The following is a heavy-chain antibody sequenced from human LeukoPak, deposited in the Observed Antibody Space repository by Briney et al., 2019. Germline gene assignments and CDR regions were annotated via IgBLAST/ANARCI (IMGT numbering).Heavy chain of an antibody. CDR2: IYNSGTT. Sequence: PSETLSLTCTVSGGSISSSTYFWGWIRQPPGQGLEWVGGIYNSGTTYSNPSLKSRFTIYLDTSRSHFSLRLSSLTAADTAVYYRATAVRGGNYFDPWGQGTLVTVSS. D-gene: IGHD3-10*01. CDR1: GGSISSSTYF. J-gene: IGHJ5*02. CDR3: ATAVRGGNYFDP. V-gene: IGHV4-39*02.